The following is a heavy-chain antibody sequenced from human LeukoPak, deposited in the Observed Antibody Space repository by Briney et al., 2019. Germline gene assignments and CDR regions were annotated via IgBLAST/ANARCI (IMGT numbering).Heavy chain of an antibody. J-gene: IGHJ5*02. CDR2: INHSGST. CDR1: GGSFSGYY. Sequence: SETLSLTCAVYGGSFSGYYWSWIRQPPGKGLEWIGEINHSGSTNYNPSLKSRVTISVDTSKNQFSLKLTSVTAADTAVYYCARDRGFRSWFDPWGQGTLVTVSS. D-gene: IGHD3-10*01. V-gene: IGHV4-34*01. CDR3: ARDRGFRSWFDP.